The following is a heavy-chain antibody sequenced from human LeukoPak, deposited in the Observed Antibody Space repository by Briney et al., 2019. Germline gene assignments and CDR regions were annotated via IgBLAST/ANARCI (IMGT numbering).Heavy chain of an antibody. CDR1: GFTFSDYY. D-gene: IGHD3-9*01. CDR2: ISSSSSHT. V-gene: IGHV3-11*05. CDR3: ARVRTIFLMEYWFDP. Sequence: PGGSLRLSCAASGFTFSDYYMSWIRQAPGKGLEWVSYISSSSSHTNYADSVKGRFTISRDNAKNSLYLQMNSLRAEDTAVYYCARVRTIFLMEYWFDPWGQGTLVTVSS. J-gene: IGHJ5*02.